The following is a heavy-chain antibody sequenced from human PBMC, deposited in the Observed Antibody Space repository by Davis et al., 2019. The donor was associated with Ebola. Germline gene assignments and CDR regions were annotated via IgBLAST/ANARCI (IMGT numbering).Heavy chain of an antibody. CDR3: ARGITMVQGANWFDP. CDR1: GFTFSSYA. V-gene: IGHV3-23*01. J-gene: IGHJ5*02. CDR2: ISGSGGST. Sequence: GGSLRLSCAASGFTFSSYAMSWVRQAPGKGLEWVSAISGSGGSTYYADSVKGRFTISRDNSKNTLYLQMNSLRSDDTAVYYCARGITMVQGANWFDPWGQGTLVTVSS. D-gene: IGHD3-10*01.